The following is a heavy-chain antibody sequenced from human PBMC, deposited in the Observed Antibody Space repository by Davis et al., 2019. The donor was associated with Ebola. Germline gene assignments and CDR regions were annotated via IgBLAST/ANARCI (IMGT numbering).Heavy chain of an antibody. CDR3: ARIITGYYFDY. D-gene: IGHD3-16*01. Sequence: GESLKISCVTSGFTFDDYAMHWVRQAPGKGLEWVSSISSSSSYIYYADSVKGRFTISRDNAKNSLYLQMNSLRAEDTAVYYCARIITGYYFDYWGQGTLVTVSS. CDR2: ISSSSSYI. J-gene: IGHJ4*02. CDR1: GFTFDDYA. V-gene: IGHV3-21*01.